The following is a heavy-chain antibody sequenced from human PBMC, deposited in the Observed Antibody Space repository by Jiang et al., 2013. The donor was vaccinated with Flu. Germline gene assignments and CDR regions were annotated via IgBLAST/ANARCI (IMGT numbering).Heavy chain of an antibody. V-gene: IGHV4-59*12. CDR2: IYYSGST. Sequence: GPGLVKPSETLSLTCTVSGGSISSYYWSWIRQPPGKGLEWIGYIYYSGSTNYNPSLKSRVTISVDTSKNQFSLKLSSVTAADTAVYYCARDSVGAIGDDAFDIWGQGTMVTVSS. CDR1: GGSISSYY. CDR3: ARDSVGAIGDDAFDI. J-gene: IGHJ3*02. D-gene: IGHD1-26*01.